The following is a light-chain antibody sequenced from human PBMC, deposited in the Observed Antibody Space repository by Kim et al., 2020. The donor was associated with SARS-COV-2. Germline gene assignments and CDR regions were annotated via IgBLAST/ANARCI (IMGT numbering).Light chain of an antibody. CDR1: SSDVGGYNY. Sequence: GQSINISWTGTSSDVGGYNYVSWYQQHPGKAPKLMIYDVSNRPSGLSNRFSGSKSGNTASLTISGLQPEDEADYYCSSFTSSNTLLFGGGTQLTVL. V-gene: IGLV2-14*03. CDR2: DVS. J-gene: IGLJ2*01. CDR3: SSFTSSNTLL.